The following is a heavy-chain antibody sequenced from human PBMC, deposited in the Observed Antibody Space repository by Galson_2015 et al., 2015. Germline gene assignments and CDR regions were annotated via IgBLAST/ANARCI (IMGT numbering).Heavy chain of an antibody. D-gene: IGHD4-11*01. CDR1: GFTFSSYA. Sequence: SLRLSCAASGFTFSSYAMSWVRQAPGKGLEWVSATSGSGGSTYYADSVKGRFTISRDNSKNTLYLQMNSLRAEDTAVYYCAKYSNPVDAFDIWGQGTMVTVSS. V-gene: IGHV3-23*01. J-gene: IGHJ3*02. CDR3: AKYSNPVDAFDI. CDR2: TSGSGGST.